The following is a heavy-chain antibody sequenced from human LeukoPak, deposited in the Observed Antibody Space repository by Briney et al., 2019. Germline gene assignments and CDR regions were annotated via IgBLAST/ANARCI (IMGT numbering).Heavy chain of an antibody. V-gene: IGHV3-48*04. CDR3: ARGHSSSWSVFDY. Sequence: QSGGSLRLSCAASGFTFSNYSMNWVRQAPGKGLEWVSYISSSSSTIYYADSMKGRFTISRDNAKNSLFLQMDGLKAEDTAVYYCARGHSSSWSVFDYWGQGTLVTVSS. CDR2: ISSSSSTI. D-gene: IGHD6-13*01. CDR1: GFTFSNYS. J-gene: IGHJ4*02.